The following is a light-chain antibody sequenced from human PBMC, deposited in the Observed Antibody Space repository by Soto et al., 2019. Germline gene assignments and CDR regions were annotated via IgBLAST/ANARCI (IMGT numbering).Light chain of an antibody. CDR1: QSIWNN. V-gene: IGKV1-39*01. CDR2: SAS. Sequence: DIQMTQSPSSLSASVGDRVTITCRASQSIWNNLNWYQQKPGKAPKLLIYSASSLQSGAPSRFSGSGSGTDFTLTISSLQPEDFATYYCQKSYRTSYTFGQGTKLEIK. CDR3: QKSYRTSYT. J-gene: IGKJ2*01.